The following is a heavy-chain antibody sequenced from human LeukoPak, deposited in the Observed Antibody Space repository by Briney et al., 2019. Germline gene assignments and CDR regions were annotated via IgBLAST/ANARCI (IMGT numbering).Heavy chain of an antibody. J-gene: IGHJ4*02. Sequence: GGSLRLSCAASGFTFSSYGMHWVRQAPGKGLEWVAVISYDGSNKYYADSVKGRFTISRDNSKNTLYLQMNSLRAEDTAVYYCARDRSITMVRGVPTFFDYWGQGTLVTVSS. CDR3: ARDRSITMVRGVPTFFDY. CDR1: GFTFSSYG. V-gene: IGHV3-30*03. D-gene: IGHD3-10*01. CDR2: ISYDGSNK.